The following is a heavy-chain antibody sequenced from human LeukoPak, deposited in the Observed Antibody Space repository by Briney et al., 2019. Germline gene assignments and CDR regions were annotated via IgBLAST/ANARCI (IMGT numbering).Heavy chain of an antibody. V-gene: IGHV4-4*09. Sequence: PSETLSLTCTVSDGSISSYYWSWIRQPPGKGLEWIGYIYTSGSTNYNPSLKSRVTISVDTSKNQFSLKLSSVTAADTAVYYCARCGSGSYSSYYYYYMDVWGKGTTVTVSS. CDR3: ARCGSGSYSSYYYYYMDV. CDR2: IYTSGST. J-gene: IGHJ6*03. CDR1: DGSISSYY. D-gene: IGHD3-10*01.